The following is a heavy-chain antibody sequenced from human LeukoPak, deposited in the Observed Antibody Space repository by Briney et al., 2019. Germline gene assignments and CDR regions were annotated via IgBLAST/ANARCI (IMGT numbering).Heavy chain of an antibody. Sequence: SVKVSCKASGGTFSSYAISWVRQAPGQGLEWMGRIIPIFGTANYAQKFQGRVTITTDESTSTACMELSSLRSEDTAVYYCARDQKGGIAAAGDFDYWGQGTLVTVSS. CDR3: ARDQKGGIAAAGDFDY. CDR1: GGTFSSYA. J-gene: IGHJ4*02. V-gene: IGHV1-69*05. CDR2: IIPIFGTA. D-gene: IGHD6-13*01.